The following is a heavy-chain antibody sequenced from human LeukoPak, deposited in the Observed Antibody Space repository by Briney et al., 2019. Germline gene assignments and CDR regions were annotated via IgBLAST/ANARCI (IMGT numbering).Heavy chain of an antibody. J-gene: IGHJ4*02. CDR3: AGEVYRPW. V-gene: IGHV3-66*01. Sequence: GGSLRLSCAASGFTVRPNYMSWVRQAPGKGLEWVSVIFSGGTTKYADSVKGRFTISRDYSKNTLFLQMSSLRVDDTAVYYCAGEVYRPWWGQGILVTVSS. CDR1: GFTVRPNY. CDR2: IFSGGTT.